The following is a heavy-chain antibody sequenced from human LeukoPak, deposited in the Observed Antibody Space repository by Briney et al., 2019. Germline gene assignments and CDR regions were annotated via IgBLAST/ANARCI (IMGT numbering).Heavy chain of an antibody. V-gene: IGHV4-4*09. Sequence: SETLSLTCTVSGGSISSYYWSWIRQPPGKGLEWIGYIYTSGSTNYNPSLKSRVTISVDTSKNQFSLKLSSVTAADTAVYYCATGGFAFKRGWFDPWGQGTLVTVSS. CDR1: GGSISSYY. CDR3: ATGGFAFKRGWFDP. D-gene: IGHD2-15*01. J-gene: IGHJ5*02. CDR2: IYTSGST.